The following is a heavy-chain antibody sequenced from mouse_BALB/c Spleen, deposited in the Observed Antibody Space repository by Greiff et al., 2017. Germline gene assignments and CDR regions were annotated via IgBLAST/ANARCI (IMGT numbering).Heavy chain of an antibody. CDR2: ISSGSSTI. CDR3: ARSDEGWFAY. V-gene: IGHV5-17*02. Sequence: EVKLMESGGGLVQPGGSRKLSCAASGFTFSSFGMHWVRQAPEKGLEWVAYISSGSSTIYYADTVKGRFTISRDNPKNTLFLQMTSLRSEDTAMYYFARSDEGWFAYWGQGTLVTVSA. CDR1: GFTFSSFG. J-gene: IGHJ3*01.